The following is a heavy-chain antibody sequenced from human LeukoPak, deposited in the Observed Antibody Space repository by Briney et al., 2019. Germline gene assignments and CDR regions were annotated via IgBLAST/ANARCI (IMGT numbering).Heavy chain of an antibody. CDR1: GVTFSSYA. V-gene: IGHV1-69*13. J-gene: IGHJ4*02. CDR3: ARRGYSYGYNFDY. D-gene: IGHD5-18*01. Sequence: SVKVSCKASGVTFSSYAISWVRQAPGQGPEWMGGIIPIFGTANYAQKFQGRVTITADESTSTAYMELSSLRSEDTAVYYCARRGYSYGYNFDYWGQGTLVTVSS. CDR2: IIPIFGTA.